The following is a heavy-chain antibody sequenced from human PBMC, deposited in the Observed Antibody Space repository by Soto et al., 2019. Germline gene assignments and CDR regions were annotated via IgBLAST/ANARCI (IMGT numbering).Heavy chain of an antibody. CDR1: GGSISSYY. Sequence: QVQLQESGPGLVKPSETLSLTCTVSGGSISSYYWSWIRQPPGKGLEWIGYIYYSGSTNYNPSLKTRVNISVDTSKNQLSLKLSSVTAADTAVYYCARRYGYYFDYWGQGTLVTVSS. V-gene: IGHV4-59*08. D-gene: IGHD4-17*01. CDR3: ARRYGYYFDY. CDR2: IYYSGST. J-gene: IGHJ4*02.